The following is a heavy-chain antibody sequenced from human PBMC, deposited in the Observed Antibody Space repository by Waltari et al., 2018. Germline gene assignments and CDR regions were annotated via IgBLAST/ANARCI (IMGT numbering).Heavy chain of an antibody. CDR2: IYYSGST. CDR3: ARDSVGGPFDY. CDR1: GYSISSSNW. Sequence: QVQLQESGPGLVKPSDTLSLTCAVSGYSISSSNWWGWIRQPPGKGLAWIGYIYYSGSTNYNPSLKSRVTISVDTSKNQFSLKLSSVTAADTAVYYCARDSVGGPFDYWGQGTLVTVSS. D-gene: IGHD2-15*01. J-gene: IGHJ4*02. V-gene: IGHV4-28*03.